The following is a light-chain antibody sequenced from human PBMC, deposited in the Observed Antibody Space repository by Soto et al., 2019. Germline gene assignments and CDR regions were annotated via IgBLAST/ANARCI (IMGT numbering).Light chain of an antibody. CDR3: QRYGDSPPWA. CDR1: QSVSSSY. Sequence: EIVLTQSPGTLSLSPGERATLSCRASQSVSSSYLAWYQQRPGQAPRLLIYGASSRATGIPDRFSGSGSGTDFTLTISRLEPEDFAVYYCQRYGDSPPWAFGQGTKVVIK. CDR2: GAS. V-gene: IGKV3-20*01. J-gene: IGKJ1*01.